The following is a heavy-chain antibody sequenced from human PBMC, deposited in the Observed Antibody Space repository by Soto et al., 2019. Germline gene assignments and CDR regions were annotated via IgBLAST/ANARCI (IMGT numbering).Heavy chain of an antibody. J-gene: IGHJ4*02. V-gene: IGHV3-33*01. CDR1: GFSVNTHV. CDR2: LWYDGSRE. CDR3: ARVPRFDTWYFDY. D-gene: IGHD2-2*02. Sequence: QVQLVESGGGVVQPGRSLILSCAASGFSVNTHVIHWIRQAPGKGLEWVAVLWYDGSREYYADSVKGRFTISRDNSKNMMYLQMDNLRVEDTAVYYCARVPRFDTWYFDYWGQGTLATVSS.